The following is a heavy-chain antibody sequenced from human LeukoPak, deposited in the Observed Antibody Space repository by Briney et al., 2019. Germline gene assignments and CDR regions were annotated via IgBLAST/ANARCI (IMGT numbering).Heavy chain of an antibody. CDR3: ARAVYCSSTSCFYFDY. J-gene: IGHJ4*02. CDR2: IIPILGIA. V-gene: IGHV1-69*04. CDR1: GGTFSSYA. D-gene: IGHD2-2*01. Sequence: ASVKVSCKASGGTFSSYAISWVRQAPGQGLGWMGRIIPILGIANYAQKFQGRVTITADKSTSTAYMELSSLRSEDTAVYYCARAVYCSSTSCFYFDYWGQGTLVTVSS.